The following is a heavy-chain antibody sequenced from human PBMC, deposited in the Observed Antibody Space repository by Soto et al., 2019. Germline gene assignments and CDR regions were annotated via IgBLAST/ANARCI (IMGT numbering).Heavy chain of an antibody. CDR2: IKWDASEK. J-gene: IGHJ4*02. CDR3: ARKCAVTRCIDY. D-gene: IGHD4-17*01. Sequence: GGSLRLSCAASGFTFGSYWMSWVRQAPGKGPEWLATIKWDASEKKYVDSVKGRFTTSRDSAKNALYLQMDSLRAEDTAVYYCARKCAVTRCIDYWGQGTLVTVSS. V-gene: IGHV3-7*01. CDR1: GFTFGSYW.